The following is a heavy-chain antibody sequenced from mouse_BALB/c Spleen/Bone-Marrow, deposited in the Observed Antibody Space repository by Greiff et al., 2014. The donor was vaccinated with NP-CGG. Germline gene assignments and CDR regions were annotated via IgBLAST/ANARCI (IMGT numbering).Heavy chain of an antibody. V-gene: IGHV5-6-3*01. CDR1: GFTFSSYG. CDR2: INSNGGST. J-gene: IGHJ2*01. CDR3: ARDYYGSSDY. Sequence: DVMLVESGGGLVQPGGSLKLSCAASGFTFSSYGMSWVRQTPDKRLELVATINSNGGSTYYPDSVKSRFTISRDNAKNTLYLQMSSLKSEDTAMYYCARDYYGSSDYWGQGTTLTVSS. D-gene: IGHD1-1*01.